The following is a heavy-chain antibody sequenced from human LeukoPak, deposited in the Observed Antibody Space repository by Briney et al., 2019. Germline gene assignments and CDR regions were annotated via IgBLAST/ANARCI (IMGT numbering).Heavy chain of an antibody. V-gene: IGHV3-30*02. CDR2: IRNDGSIK. D-gene: IGHD2-15*01. CDR3: AKVFCSGGSCYPHTFDY. Sequence: GGSLRLSCAASRFTFSTYGMHWVRQPPGKGLDWVAFIRNDGSIKYYADSVKGRFTISRDNSENTLYLQMNSLRPEDTAMYYCAKVFCSGGSCYPHTFDYWGQGILVTVSS. J-gene: IGHJ4*02. CDR1: RFTFSTYG.